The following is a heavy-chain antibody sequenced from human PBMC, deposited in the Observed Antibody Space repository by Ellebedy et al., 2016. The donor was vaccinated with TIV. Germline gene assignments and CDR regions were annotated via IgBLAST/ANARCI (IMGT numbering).Heavy chain of an antibody. J-gene: IGHJ4*02. D-gene: IGHD3-10*01. CDR3: ARTRRASGTYPEDFDY. Sequence: SGPTLVXPTQTLTLTCTFSGFSLSTCEMSVSWIRQPPGKALEWLAVIDCTDDKYYSTSLKTRLTISKDTSKNQVVLTMTNMDPVDTATYYCARTRRASGTYPEDFDYWGQGTLATVSS. CDR2: IDCTDDK. CDR1: GFSLSTCEMS. V-gene: IGHV2-70*01.